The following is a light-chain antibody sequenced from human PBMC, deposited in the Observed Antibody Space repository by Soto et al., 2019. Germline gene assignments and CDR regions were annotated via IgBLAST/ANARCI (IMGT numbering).Light chain of an antibody. Sequence: QSALTLPASVSGSPGQSITISCTGTSSDVGGYNYVSWYQQHPGKAPKLMIYDVSNRPSGVSNRFSGSKSVNTASLTISGLQAEDEADYYCSSYTSSSTRVFGGGTKLTVL. J-gene: IGLJ2*01. CDR3: SSYTSSSTRV. V-gene: IGLV2-14*01. CDR2: DVS. CDR1: SSDVGGYNY.